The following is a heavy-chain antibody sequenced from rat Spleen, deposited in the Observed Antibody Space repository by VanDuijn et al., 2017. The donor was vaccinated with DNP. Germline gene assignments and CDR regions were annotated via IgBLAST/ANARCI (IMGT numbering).Heavy chain of an antibody. CDR3: ARHYYSAPFDY. D-gene: IGHD1-1*01. CDR2: VTTSGGIT. J-gene: IGHJ2*01. V-gene: IGHV5-31*01. Sequence: EVQLVESGGDPVQPGRSLKLSCVASGFTFNNYWMTWIRQVPGKGLEWVASVTTSGGITYYPDSVKGRFTISRDNAKSSLYLQMNSLKSEDTATYYCARHYYSAPFDYWGQGVMVTVSS. CDR1: GFTFNNYW.